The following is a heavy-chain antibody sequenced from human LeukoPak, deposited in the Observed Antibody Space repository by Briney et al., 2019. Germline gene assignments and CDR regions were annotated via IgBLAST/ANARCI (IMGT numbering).Heavy chain of an antibody. CDR2: INWNGGST. CDR3: PGGNYCSSTSCYYFDY. J-gene: IGHJ4*02. D-gene: IGHD2-2*01. Sequence: PGGSLRLSCAASGFTFDDYGMSWVRQAPGKGLEWVSGINWNGGSTGYADSVKGRFTISRDNAKNSLYLQMNSLRAEDTALYYCPGGNYCSSTSCYYFDYWGQGTLVTVSS. CDR1: GFTFDDYG. V-gene: IGHV3-20*04.